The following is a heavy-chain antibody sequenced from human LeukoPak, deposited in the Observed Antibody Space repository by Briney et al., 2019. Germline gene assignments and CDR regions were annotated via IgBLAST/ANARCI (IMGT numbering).Heavy chain of an antibody. CDR1: GYTFTSYG. D-gene: IGHD2-2*01. V-gene: IGHV1-18*01. Sequence: GASVKVSCKASGYTFTSYGISWVRQAPGQGLEWMGWISAYNGNTNYAQKLQGRVTMTTDTSTSTAYMELRSLRSDDTAVYYCARDSPIVVVPAAMGYWGQGTLVTVSS. CDR2: ISAYNGNT. CDR3: ARDSPIVVVPAAMGY. J-gene: IGHJ4*02.